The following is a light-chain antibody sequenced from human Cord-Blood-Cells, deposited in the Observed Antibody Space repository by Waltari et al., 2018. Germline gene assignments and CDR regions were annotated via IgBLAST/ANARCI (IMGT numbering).Light chain of an antibody. CDR3: CSYAGSSTFV. CDR2: EVS. J-gene: IGLJ2*01. CDR1: SSDVGGYNL. Sequence: QSALTQPASVSGSPGQSLTIPCTGTSSDVGGYNLVSWYQQHPGKAPKPLIYEVSKRPSGVSNRFSGSKSGNTASLTISGLQAEDEADYYCCSYAGSSTFVFGGGTKLTVL. V-gene: IGLV2-23*02.